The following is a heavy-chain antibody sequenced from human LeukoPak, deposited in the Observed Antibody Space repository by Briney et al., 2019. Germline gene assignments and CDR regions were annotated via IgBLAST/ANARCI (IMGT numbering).Heavy chain of an antibody. CDR1: GGSISSGDYY. V-gene: IGHV4-30-4*08. D-gene: IGHD6-6*01. Sequence: NPSETLSLTCTVSGGSISSGDYYWSWIRQPPGKGLEWIGYIYYGGSTYYNPSLKSRVTISVDTSKNQFSLRLSSVTAADTAVYYCASEDSSSSYFDYWGQGTLVTVSS. CDR3: ASEDSSSSYFDY. J-gene: IGHJ4*02. CDR2: IYYGGST.